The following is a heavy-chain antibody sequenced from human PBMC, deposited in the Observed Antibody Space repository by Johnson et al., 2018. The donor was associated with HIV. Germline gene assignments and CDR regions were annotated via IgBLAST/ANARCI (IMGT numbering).Heavy chain of an antibody. V-gene: IGHV3-30-3*01. CDR2: ISYDGSNK. Sequence: QVQLVEFGGGVVQPGTSLRLSCAASGFTFTSFAMHWVRQAPGKGLEWVAFISYDGSNKYYADSVKGRFTISRDNSKNTLYLQMNSLRAEDTAVYYCARDKEDIVLVGAFDIWGQGTMVTVSS. CDR3: ARDKEDIVLVGAFDI. J-gene: IGHJ3*02. D-gene: IGHD2-8*02. CDR1: GFTFTSFA.